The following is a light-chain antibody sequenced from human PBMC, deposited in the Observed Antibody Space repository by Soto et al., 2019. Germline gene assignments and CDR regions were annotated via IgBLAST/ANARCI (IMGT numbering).Light chain of an antibody. V-gene: IGKV3-11*01. CDR3: HQRSSWPGT. CDR2: DAS. Sequence: EVVLTQSPATLSLSPGERATLSCRASQSLSNYLAWYQQKPGQAPRLLIYDASNRATGTPARFSGSGSGTDFTLTISSLEPEDFAVYYCHQRSSWPGTFGQGTKVEIK. J-gene: IGKJ1*01. CDR1: QSLSNY.